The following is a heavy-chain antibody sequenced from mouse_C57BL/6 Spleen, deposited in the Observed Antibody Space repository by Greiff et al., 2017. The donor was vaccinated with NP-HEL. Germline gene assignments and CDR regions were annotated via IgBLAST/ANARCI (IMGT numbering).Heavy chain of an antibody. D-gene: IGHD1-1*01. CDR1: GYAFSSSW. CDR2: IYPGDGDT. Sequence: VQLQQSGPELVKPGASVKISCKASGYAFSSSWMNWVKQRPGQGLEWIGRIYPGDGDTNYNGKFKGKATLTADKSSSTAYMQLSSLTSEDSAVYFCASPLIYYYGSSYGFDDWGQGTTLTVSS. CDR3: ASPLIYYYGSSYGFDD. J-gene: IGHJ2*01. V-gene: IGHV1-82*01.